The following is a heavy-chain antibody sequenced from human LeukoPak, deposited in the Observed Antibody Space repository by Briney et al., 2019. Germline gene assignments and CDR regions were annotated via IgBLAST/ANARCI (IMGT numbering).Heavy chain of an antibody. J-gene: IGHJ4*02. CDR1: GGSISSGDYY. Sequence: SQTLSLTCTVSGGSISSGDYYWSWIRQPPGKGLEWIGYIYYSGSTYYNPSLKSRVTIPVDTSKNQFSLKLSSVTAADTAVYYCARESHIVVVTALTSSFDYWGQGTLVTVSS. V-gene: IGHV4-30-4*01. CDR3: ARESHIVVVTALTSSFDY. CDR2: IYYSGST. D-gene: IGHD2-21*02.